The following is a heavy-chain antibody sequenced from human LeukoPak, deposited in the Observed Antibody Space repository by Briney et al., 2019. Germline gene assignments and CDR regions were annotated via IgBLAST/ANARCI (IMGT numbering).Heavy chain of an antibody. V-gene: IGHV4-30-4*01. CDR1: GGSISSGDYY. D-gene: IGHD2-15*01. Sequence: SETLSLTCTVSGGSISSGDYYWSWIRQPPGKGLEWIGYIYYSGSTYYNPSLKSRVTISVDTSKNQFSLKLSSVTAADTAVYYCARTLGYCSGGSCYGWFDPWGQGTLVTVSS. CDR2: IYYSGST. CDR3: ARTLGYCSGGSCYGWFDP. J-gene: IGHJ5*02.